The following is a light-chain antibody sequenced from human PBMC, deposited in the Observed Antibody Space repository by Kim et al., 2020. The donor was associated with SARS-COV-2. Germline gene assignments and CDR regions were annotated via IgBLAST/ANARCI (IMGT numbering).Light chain of an antibody. CDR3: QSYDSSIVV. V-gene: IGLV6-57*03. CDR1: SGSIASNH. J-gene: IGLJ2*01. Sequence: GKTITISCTRSSGSIASNHVQWYQQRPGSAPTTVIYEDNQRPSGVPDRFSGSIDSSSNSASLTISGLKTEDEADYYCQSYDSSIVVFGGGTQLTVL. CDR2: EDN.